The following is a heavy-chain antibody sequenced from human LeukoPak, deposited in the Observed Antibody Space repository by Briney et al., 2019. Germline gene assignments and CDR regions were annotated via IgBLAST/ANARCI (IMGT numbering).Heavy chain of an antibody. CDR1: GFTFSSYA. D-gene: IGHD6-13*01. Sequence: GGSLRLSCAASGFTFSSYAMCWVREAPGKGVEWASAISGSGGSTYYADSVKGRFTISRDNSKNTLYLQMNSLRAEDTAVYYCARFGSGSSSWYGEYFQHWGQGTLVTVSS. J-gene: IGHJ1*01. CDR3: ARFGSGSSSWYGEYFQH. CDR2: ISGSGGST. V-gene: IGHV3-23*01.